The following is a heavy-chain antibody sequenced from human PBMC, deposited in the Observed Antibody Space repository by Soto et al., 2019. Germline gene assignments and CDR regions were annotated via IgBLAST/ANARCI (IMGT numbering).Heavy chain of an antibody. CDR2: IYYGGST. CDR3: ARGGHCTNGVCSALDY. CDR1: GGSISTYY. Sequence: QVQLQESGPGLVKPSGTLSLTCTVSGGSISTYYWSWIRQPPGKGLEWIGYIYYGGSTKYNPSLKSRVTISVDTSKKQFSLKLSSVTAADTAVYYCARGGHCTNGVCSALDYWGQGTLVTVSS. V-gene: IGHV4-59*08. J-gene: IGHJ4*02. D-gene: IGHD2-8*01.